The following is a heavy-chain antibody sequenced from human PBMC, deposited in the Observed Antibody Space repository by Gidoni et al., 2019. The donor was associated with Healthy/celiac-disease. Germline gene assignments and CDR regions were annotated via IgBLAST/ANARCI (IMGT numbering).Heavy chain of an antibody. Sequence: EVQLVESGGGLVQPGGSLRLSCAASGFTFSSYWMHWVRQAPGKGLVWVSRSNSDGSGTSDADSVKGRFTISRDNAKNTLYLQMNSLRAEDTAVYYCARDMGALYAFDIWGQGTMVTVSS. D-gene: IGHD3-10*01. CDR1: GFTFSSYW. J-gene: IGHJ3*02. CDR3: ARDMGALYAFDI. V-gene: IGHV3-74*01. CDR2: SNSDGSGT.